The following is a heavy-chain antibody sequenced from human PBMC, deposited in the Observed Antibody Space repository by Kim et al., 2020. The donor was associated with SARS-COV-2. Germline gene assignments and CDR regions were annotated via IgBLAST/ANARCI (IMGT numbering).Heavy chain of an antibody. CDR2: IYYSGSA. D-gene: IGHD6-19*01. J-gene: IGHJ4*02. CDR3: ARHFSSGWDYFDY. CDR1: GGSISSRSYY. V-gene: IGHV4-39*01. Sequence: SETLSLTCTVSGGSISSRSYYWGWIRQPPGKGLEWIGSIYYSGSAYYNPSLQTRVTISVDTSKNQFSLKLSSVTAADTAVYYCARHFSSGWDYFDYWGQGTLVTVSS.